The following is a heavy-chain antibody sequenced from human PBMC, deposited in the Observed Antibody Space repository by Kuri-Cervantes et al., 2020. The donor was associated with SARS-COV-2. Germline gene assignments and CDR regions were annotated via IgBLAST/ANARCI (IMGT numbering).Heavy chain of an antibody. V-gene: IGHV4-4*02. J-gene: IGHJ3*02. Sequence: GSLRLSCVVSGGALNTYNLWTWVRQPPGKGLQWIGEIFHDGSTKFNPSLSLRGRVTMSLDKSKNQLSLNLTSVTAADTAVYYCARESTYTFDIWGQGTLVTVSS. D-gene: IGHD2-2*02. CDR3: ARESTYTFDI. CDR2: IFHDGST. CDR1: GGALNTYNL.